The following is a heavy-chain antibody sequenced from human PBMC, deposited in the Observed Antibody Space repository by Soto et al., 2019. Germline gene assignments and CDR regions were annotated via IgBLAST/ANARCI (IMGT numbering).Heavy chain of an antibody. CDR2: IIPIFGTA. D-gene: IGHD3-3*01. CDR1: RGAFSSYA. CDR3: AILRITIFGVVGGNDY. Sequence: SVKVSGKASRGAFSSYASSWVRQAPVQGLEWMGGIIPIFGTADYAQKFQGRVTITADKSTSTAYMELSSLRSEDTAVYYCAILRITIFGVVGGNDYWGQGTLVTVSS. J-gene: IGHJ4*02. V-gene: IGHV1-69*06.